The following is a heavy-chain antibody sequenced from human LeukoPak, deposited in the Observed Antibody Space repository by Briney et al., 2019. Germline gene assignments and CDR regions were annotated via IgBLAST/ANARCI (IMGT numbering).Heavy chain of an antibody. CDR2: ISSSSSTI. CDR1: GFTFSSYS. J-gene: IGHJ4*02. V-gene: IGHV3-48*04. Sequence: GGSLRLSCAASGFTFSSYSMNWVRQAPGKGLEWVSYISSSSSTIYYADSVKGRFTISRDNAKNSLYLQMNSLRAEDTAVYYCARNLLLWFGELSFLFDYWGQGTLVTVSS. D-gene: IGHD3-10*01. CDR3: ARNLLLWFGELSFLFDY.